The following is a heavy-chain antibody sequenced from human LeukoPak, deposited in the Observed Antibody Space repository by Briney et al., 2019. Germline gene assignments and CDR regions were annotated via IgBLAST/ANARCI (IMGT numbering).Heavy chain of an antibody. Sequence: SETLSLTCSVSGGSIRSSYWNWVRQSPGKGLEWLGYIYYSGGTNYNPSLKGRVTLSIDMSKNQFSLRLTSVTAADTAVYYCARDSMYATNYFDPWGQGTLVTVSS. CDR2: IYYSGGT. J-gene: IGHJ5*02. CDR3: ARDSMYATNYFDP. V-gene: IGHV4-59*01. CDR1: GGSIRSSY. D-gene: IGHD2-8*01.